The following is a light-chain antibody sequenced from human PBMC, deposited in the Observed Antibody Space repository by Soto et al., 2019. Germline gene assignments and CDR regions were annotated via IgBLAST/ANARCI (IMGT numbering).Light chain of an antibody. CDR3: QQYGSSPYT. CDR2: DAS. Sequence: EIVLTQSPGTLSLSPGERATLSCRASQSVSSSYLAWYQQKPGQAPRLLIYDASSRATGIPDRFSGSGSGTDFTLTISRLEPEDFALYFCQQYGSSPYTCGQGTKLEIK. CDR1: QSVSSSY. J-gene: IGKJ2*01. V-gene: IGKV3-20*01.